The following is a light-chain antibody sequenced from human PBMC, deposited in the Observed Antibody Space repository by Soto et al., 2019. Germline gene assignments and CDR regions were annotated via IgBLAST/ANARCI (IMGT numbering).Light chain of an antibody. CDR3: SSHTTSSLPGI. J-gene: IGLJ2*01. V-gene: IGLV2-14*01. CDR1: NSDVGGYNY. CDR2: EVN. Sequence: QSALTQPRSVSGSPGQSVTISCTGTNSDVGGYNYVSWYQQHPGKAPKLMIYEVNNRPSGVSNRFSGSKSANTASLTISGLQAEDEADYYCSSHTTSSLPGIFGGGTKLTVL.